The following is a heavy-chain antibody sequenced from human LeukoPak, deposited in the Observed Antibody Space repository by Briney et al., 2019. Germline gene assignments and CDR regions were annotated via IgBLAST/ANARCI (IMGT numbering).Heavy chain of an antibody. CDR1: DDSFSSHF. CDR2: ISYIGST. J-gene: IGHJ3*02. Sequence: SGTLSLTCAVSDDSFSSHFWTWIRQPPGKGLEWIGYISYIGSTNYNPSLKSRVTISIDTSKNQFSLKLSSVAAADTAVYYCARDLVTVTKGFDIWGQGTMVSVSS. CDR3: ARDLVTVTKGFDI. V-gene: IGHV4-59*11. D-gene: IGHD4-17*01.